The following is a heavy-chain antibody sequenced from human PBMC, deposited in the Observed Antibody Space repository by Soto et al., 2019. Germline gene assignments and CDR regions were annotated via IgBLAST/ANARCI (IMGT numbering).Heavy chain of an antibody. D-gene: IGHD3-3*01. J-gene: IGHJ6*03. CDR2: IKQDGSEK. V-gene: IGHV3-7*01. CDR3: ARVWSDYYYYMDV. CDR1: GFTFTNYR. Sequence: GGSLRLSCAASGFTFTNYRMNWVRQAPGKGLEGVANIKQDGSEKYYVDSVKGRFTISRDNAKNSLYLQMNSLRAEDTAVYYCARVWSDYYYYMDVWGKGTTVTVSS.